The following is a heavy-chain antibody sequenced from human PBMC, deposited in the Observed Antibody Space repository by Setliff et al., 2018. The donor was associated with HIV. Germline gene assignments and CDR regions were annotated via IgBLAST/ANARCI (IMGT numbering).Heavy chain of an antibody. CDR3: ARDLYSSGWYGLYYYGMDV. D-gene: IGHD6-19*01. CDR1: GGSISSSGYY. J-gene: IGHJ6*02. CDR2: IYYSGST. Sequence: SETLSLTCTVSGGSISSSGYYWGWIRQPPGKGLEWIGSIYYSGSTYYNPSLKSRVTISVDTSKNQFSLKLSSVTAADTAVYYCARDLYSSGWYGLYYYGMDVWGQGTTVTVSS. V-gene: IGHV4-39*07.